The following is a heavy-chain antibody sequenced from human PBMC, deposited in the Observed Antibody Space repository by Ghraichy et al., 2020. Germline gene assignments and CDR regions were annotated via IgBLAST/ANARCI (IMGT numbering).Heavy chain of an antibody. CDR1: GFTFSNYV. J-gene: IGHJ4*02. CDR3: ARETPFHNNWMTLDY. CDR2: ITGSAANI. V-gene: IGHV3-23*01. Sequence: GGSLRLSCAASGFTFSNYVISWVRQAPGRGLEWVSAITGSAANIYYADSVKGRFTISRDNSENTVYLQMHSLRAEDTAVYFCARETPFHNNWMTLDYWGLGTLVTVSS. D-gene: IGHD1-1*01.